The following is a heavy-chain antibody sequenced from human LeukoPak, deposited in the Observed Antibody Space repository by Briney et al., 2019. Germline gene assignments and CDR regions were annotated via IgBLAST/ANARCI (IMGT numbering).Heavy chain of an antibody. CDR3: ARGGSELVVLTYDAFDI. CDR1: RGTFDSHA. CDR2: TTPILGTT. D-gene: IGHD2-15*01. V-gene: IGHV1-69*13. J-gene: IGHJ3*02. Sequence: ASVKVSCKASRGTFDSHAINWVRQAPGQGLEWMGGTTPILGTTTYAHNFQGRVTITADETTSTAYMEVHSLTSEDTAVYFCARGGSELVVLTYDAFDIWGQGTKVTVCS.